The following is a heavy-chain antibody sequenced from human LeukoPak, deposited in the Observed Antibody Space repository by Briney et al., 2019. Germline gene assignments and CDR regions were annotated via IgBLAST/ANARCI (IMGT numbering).Heavy chain of an antibody. CDR2: LNSDGSTT. Sequence: GGSLRLSCAASGFTFSNHWMHWVRQGPGKGLVWVSRLNSDGSTTTYADSVKGRFTISRDNAKNTLYLQMYSLRVEDTAVYYCARGSDETVTISGWFDPWGQGTLVTVSS. J-gene: IGHJ5*02. V-gene: IGHV3-74*01. CDR3: ARGSDETVTISGWFDP. D-gene: IGHD4-17*01. CDR1: GFTFSNHW.